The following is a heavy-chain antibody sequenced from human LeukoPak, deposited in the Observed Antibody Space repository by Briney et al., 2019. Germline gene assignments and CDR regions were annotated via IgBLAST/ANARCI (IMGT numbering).Heavy chain of an antibody. CDR1: GDSISSSSYY. CDR3: VTQILLCHYF. D-gene: IGHD2/OR15-2a*01. CDR2: TFYSGST. V-gene: IGHV4-39*01. Sequence: SETLSLTCTVSGDSISSSSYYWEWIRQPPGKGLEWTGSTFYSGSTYYNPSLKSRVTISVDMSKNQFSLKLRSVTAADTAVYYCVTQILLCHYFWGQGTLVTVSS. J-gene: IGHJ4*02.